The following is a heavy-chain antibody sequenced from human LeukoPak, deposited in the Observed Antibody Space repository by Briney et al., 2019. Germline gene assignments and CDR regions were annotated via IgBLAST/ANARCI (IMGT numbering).Heavy chain of an antibody. Sequence: GGSLRLSCAASGFSFNAYAMTWARQTPGKGLEWVSHISRLGDNIYYADSVKGRFTTSRDNSKNTLYLQMNSLKAEDTARYYCANWDGSYSSGWYDFWGQGTLVTVSS. CDR1: GFSFNAYA. CDR3: ANWDGSYSSGWYDF. CDR2: ISRLGDNI. D-gene: IGHD6-25*01. J-gene: IGHJ5*01. V-gene: IGHV3-23*01.